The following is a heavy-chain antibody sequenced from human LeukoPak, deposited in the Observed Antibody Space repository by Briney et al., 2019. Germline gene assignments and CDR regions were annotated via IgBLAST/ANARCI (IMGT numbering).Heavy chain of an antibody. J-gene: IGHJ4*02. Sequence: GGSLRLSCAASGFTFRSYGMHWVRQAPGKGLEWVAFXSYDGSNRYYADSVKGRFTISRDNSKNTLDLQMNSLRAEDTSVYYCAKLGYDSSGSPRLVDYWGQGTLVTVSS. CDR3: AKLGYDSSGSPRLVDY. V-gene: IGHV3-30*18. CDR1: GFTFRSYG. D-gene: IGHD3-22*01. CDR2: XSYDGSNR.